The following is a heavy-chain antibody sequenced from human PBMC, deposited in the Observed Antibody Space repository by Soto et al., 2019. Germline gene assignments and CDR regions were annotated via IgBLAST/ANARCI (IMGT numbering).Heavy chain of an antibody. Sequence: QVQLVESGGGVVQPGRSLRLSCAVSGFTFSSYGMHWVRQAPGKGLEWVAVISYDGSNKYYADSVKGRFTISRDNSKNTLYLQMNGLRAEDTAVYYCAKDQSMAYWGQGTLVTVSS. D-gene: IGHD3-10*01. CDR3: AKDQSMAY. J-gene: IGHJ4*02. CDR2: ISYDGSNK. CDR1: GFTFSSYG. V-gene: IGHV3-30*18.